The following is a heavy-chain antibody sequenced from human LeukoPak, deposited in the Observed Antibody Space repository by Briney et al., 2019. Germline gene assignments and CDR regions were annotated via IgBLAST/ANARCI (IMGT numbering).Heavy chain of an antibody. V-gene: IGHV4-39*01. Sequence: PSETLSLTCTVSGGSISSSSYYWGWIRQPPGKGLEWIGSIYYSGSTYYNPSLKSRVTISVDTSKNQFSLKLSSVTAADTAVYYCARRMLFEYSGSSGDYWGQGTLVTVSS. CDR2: IYYSGST. J-gene: IGHJ4*02. CDR1: GGSISSSSYY. CDR3: ARRMLFEYSGSSGDY. D-gene: IGHD6-6*01.